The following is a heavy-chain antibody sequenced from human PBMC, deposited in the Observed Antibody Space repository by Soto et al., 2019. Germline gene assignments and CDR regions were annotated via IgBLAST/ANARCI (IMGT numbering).Heavy chain of an antibody. J-gene: IGHJ6*02. Sequence: QVQLVQSGAEVKKPGSSVKVSCKASGGTFSSYAISWVRQAPGQGLEWMGGIITIFGTANYAQKFQGRVTITADESTSTDYMELSSLRSEDTAVYYCARARRRAWQWLVRGRDYYYYYGMDVWGQGPTVTVSS. CDR2: IITIFGTA. CDR1: GGTFSSYA. CDR3: ARARRRAWQWLVRGRDYYYYYGMDV. D-gene: IGHD6-19*01. V-gene: IGHV1-69*01.